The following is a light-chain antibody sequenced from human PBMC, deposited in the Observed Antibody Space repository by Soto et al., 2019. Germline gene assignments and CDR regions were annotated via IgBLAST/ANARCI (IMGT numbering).Light chain of an antibody. V-gene: IGLV2-23*01. CDR1: SSDVGSYNL. CDR2: EGT. J-gene: IGLJ1*01. CDR3: CSYASSSTYV. Sequence: QSALTQPASVSGSPGQSITISCTGTSSDVGSYNLVSWYQQHPGKAPKLMIYEGTKRPSGVSDRISGSRSGNTASLTISGLQAEDEADYYCCSYASSSTYVFGSGTKVTV.